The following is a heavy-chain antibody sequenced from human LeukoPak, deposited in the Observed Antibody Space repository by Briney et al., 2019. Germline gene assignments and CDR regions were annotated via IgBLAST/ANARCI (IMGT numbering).Heavy chain of an antibody. Sequence: ASVKVSCKASGYTFAGYYMHWVRQAPGQGLECMGWINPNSGGTNYAQKFQGRVTMTRDTSISTAYMELSRLRSDDTAVYYCARDPGSGYSFLYYFDYWGQGTLVTVSS. CDR2: INPNSGGT. D-gene: IGHD5-18*01. CDR3: ARDPGSGYSFLYYFDY. V-gene: IGHV1-2*02. J-gene: IGHJ4*02. CDR1: GYTFAGYY.